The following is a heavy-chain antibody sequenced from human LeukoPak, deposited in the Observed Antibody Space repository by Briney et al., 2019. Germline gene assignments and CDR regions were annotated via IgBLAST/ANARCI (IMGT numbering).Heavy chain of an antibody. Sequence: GRSLRLSCAASGFTFDDYAMHWVRQAPGKGLEWVSGISWNSGSIGYADSVKGRFTISRDNAKNSLYPQMNSLRAEDTALYYCAKVRNSYGYYYGMDVWGQGTTVTVSS. CDR2: ISWNSGSI. D-gene: IGHD5-18*01. V-gene: IGHV3-9*01. J-gene: IGHJ6*02. CDR1: GFTFDDYA. CDR3: AKVRNSYGYYYGMDV.